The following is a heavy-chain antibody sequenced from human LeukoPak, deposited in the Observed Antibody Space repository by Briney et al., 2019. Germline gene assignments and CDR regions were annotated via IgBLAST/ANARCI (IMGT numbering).Heavy chain of an antibody. Sequence: PGGSLRLSCAASGFTFSDYYMSWIRQAPGKGLEWVSYISSSGSTIYYADSVKGRFTISRDNAKNSLYLQMNGLRAEDTAVYYCGGYQLLSFYYWGQGTLVTVSS. V-gene: IGHV3-11*01. CDR2: ISSSGSTI. J-gene: IGHJ4*02. D-gene: IGHD2-2*01. CDR3: GGYQLLSFYY. CDR1: GFTFSDYY.